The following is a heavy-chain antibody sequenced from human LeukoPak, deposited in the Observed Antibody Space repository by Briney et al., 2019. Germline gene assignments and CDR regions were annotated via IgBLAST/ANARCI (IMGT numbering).Heavy chain of an antibody. Sequence: GGSLRLSCAASGFTFGSYAMSWVRQAPGKGLEWVSAISGSGGSTYYADSVKGRFTISRDNSKNTLCLQMNSLRAEDTAVYYCAKGGKYDSSGCYYVSLHYFDYWGQGTLVTVSS. V-gene: IGHV3-23*01. CDR3: AKGGKYDSSGCYYVSLHYFDY. D-gene: IGHD3-22*01. CDR1: GFTFGSYA. J-gene: IGHJ4*02. CDR2: ISGSGGST.